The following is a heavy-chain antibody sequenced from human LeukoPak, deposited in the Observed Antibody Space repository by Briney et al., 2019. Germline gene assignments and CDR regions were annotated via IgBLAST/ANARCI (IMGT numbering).Heavy chain of an antibody. V-gene: IGHV3-48*01. CDR3: AREIRDVSDY. CDR2: ISSSSSTI. CDR1: GFTFSSYS. D-gene: IGHD3-3*01. J-gene: IGHJ4*02. Sequence: GSLRLPCAASGFTFSSYSMNWVRQAPGKGLEWVSYISSSSSTIYYADSVKGRFTISRDNAKNSLYLQMNSLRAEDTAVYYCAREIRDVSDYWGQGTLVTVSS.